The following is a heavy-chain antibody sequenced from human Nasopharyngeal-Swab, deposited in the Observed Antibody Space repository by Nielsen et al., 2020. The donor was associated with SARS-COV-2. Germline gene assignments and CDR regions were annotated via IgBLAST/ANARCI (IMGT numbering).Heavy chain of an antibody. CDR1: GFTFSSYA. CDR2: ISYDGSNK. CDR3: ARAGSGSYYYGMDV. D-gene: IGHD3-10*01. J-gene: IGHJ6*02. Sequence: GESLKIPCAASGFTFSSYAMHWVRPAPGKGLEWVAVISYDGSNKYYADSVKGRFTISSDNSKNTLYLQMNSLRAEDTAVYYCARAGSGSYYYGMDVWGQGTTVTVSS. V-gene: IGHV3-30-3*01.